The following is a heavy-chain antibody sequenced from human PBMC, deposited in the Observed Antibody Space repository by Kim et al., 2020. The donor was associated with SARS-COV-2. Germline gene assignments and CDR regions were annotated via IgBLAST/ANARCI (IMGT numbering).Heavy chain of an antibody. CDR1: GFTFSSYA. J-gene: IGHJ3*02. Sequence: GGSLRLSCAASGFTFSSYAMHWVRQAPGKGLEWVAVISYDGSNKYYADSVKGRFTISRDNSKNTLYLQMNSLRAEGTAVYYCARAAYYYDSRDAFDIWGQGTMVTVSS. CDR2: ISYDGSNK. V-gene: IGHV3-30*04. D-gene: IGHD3-22*01. CDR3: ARAAYYYDSRDAFDI.